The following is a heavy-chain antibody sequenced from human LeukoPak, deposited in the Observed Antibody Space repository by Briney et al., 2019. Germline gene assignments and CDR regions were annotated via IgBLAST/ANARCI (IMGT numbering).Heavy chain of an antibody. CDR1: GFTFSSYS. V-gene: IGHV3-21*01. J-gene: IGHJ3*02. Sequence: GGSLRLSCAASGFTFSSYSMNWVRQAPGKGLEWGSSISSSRSYIYYADSVKGRFTISRDNAKNSLYLQMNSLRAEDTAVYYCAREYCSGGSCYNDAFDIWGQGTMVTVSS. D-gene: IGHD2-15*01. CDR3: AREYCSGGSCYNDAFDI. CDR2: ISSSRSYI.